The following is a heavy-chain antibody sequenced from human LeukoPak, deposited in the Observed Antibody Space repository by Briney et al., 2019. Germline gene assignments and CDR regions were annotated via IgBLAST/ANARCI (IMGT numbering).Heavy chain of an antibody. CDR1: GFTFSSYA. CDR2: IYYSGSA. V-gene: IGHV4-39*01. Sequence: GSLRLSCAASGFTFSSYAMSWIRQPPGKGLEWIGSIYYSGSAYYNPSLKSRVTISVDTSKNQFSLKLSSVTAADTAVYYCARQYSYGSLHCWGQGTLVTVSS. CDR3: ARQYSYGSLHC. D-gene: IGHD2-15*01. J-gene: IGHJ4*02.